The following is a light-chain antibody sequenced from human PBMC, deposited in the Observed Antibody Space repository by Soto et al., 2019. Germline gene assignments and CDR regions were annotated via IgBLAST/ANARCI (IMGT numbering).Light chain of an antibody. Sequence: IVLTQSPATLSLSPGGRATLSCRASQNINRYLAWYQQKPGQAPRLLIYDASNRATGIPARFSGSGSGTDFTLTISSLEPEDFAVYYCQQRSNWPITFGQGTRLEI. J-gene: IGKJ5*01. CDR2: DAS. CDR1: QNINRY. V-gene: IGKV3-11*01. CDR3: QQRSNWPIT.